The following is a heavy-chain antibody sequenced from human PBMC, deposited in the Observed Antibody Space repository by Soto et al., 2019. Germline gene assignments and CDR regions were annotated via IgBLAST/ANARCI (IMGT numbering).Heavy chain of an antibody. Sequence: DVYLAESGVDLVKPGGSLRLSCAASGFSCNAAWMNWVLQSQRKELEWVGRIKSRDNGETRDYAGSVRGRFTISRDDSKNMVYLEMNSLRTEDTAVYYCSADLPYWGAYAFDYWGQGILGTVSS. V-gene: IGHV3-15*07. CDR3: SADLPYWGAYAFDY. CDR2: IKSRDNGETR. J-gene: IGHJ4*02. D-gene: IGHD3-16*01. CDR1: GFSCNAAW.